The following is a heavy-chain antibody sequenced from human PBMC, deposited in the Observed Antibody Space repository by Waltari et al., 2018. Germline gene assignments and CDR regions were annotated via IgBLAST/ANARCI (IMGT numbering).Heavy chain of an antibody. CDR3: ARTWGYSPPLGWFDP. V-gene: IGHV4-34*01. D-gene: IGHD1-26*01. J-gene: IGHJ5*02. CDR1: GGPFTDYS. Sequence: QVQLHQWGAGLLKPSETLSLTCAVSGGPFTDYSWSWIRQSPDKGREWIGEISHSGSTNYNPSLKSRVTMSVDTIKKQFSLKLTPVTAADTAVYFCARTWGYSPPLGWFDPWGRGTRVTVSS. CDR2: ISHSGST.